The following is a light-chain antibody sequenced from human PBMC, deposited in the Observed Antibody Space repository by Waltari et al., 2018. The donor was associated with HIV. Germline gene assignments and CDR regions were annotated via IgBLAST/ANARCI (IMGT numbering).Light chain of an antibody. CDR2: AAS. CDR3: QQYFAYPRT. CDR1: QHIGND. V-gene: IGKV1-6*01. J-gene: IGKJ3*01. Sequence: IQMTQSPASLSTSVGDRVNITCRVRQHIGNDLAWYQQKPGKAPEVLMYAASNVQVDVPSRFSGRGHGTDFTFTISCLQPEDFATYCCQQYFAYPRTFGQGTRVEIK.